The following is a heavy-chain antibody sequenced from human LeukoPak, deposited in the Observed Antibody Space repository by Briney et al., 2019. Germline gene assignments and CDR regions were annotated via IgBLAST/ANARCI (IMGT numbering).Heavy chain of an antibody. CDR1: GYSFTSYW. D-gene: IGHD1-26*01. CDR3: ARRRDLYSGSYYPFDY. Sequence: GESLKISCKGSGYSFTSYWIGWVRQMPGKGLEWMGIIYPGDSDTRYSPSFQGQVTISADKSVSTAYLQWSSLKASDTAMYYCARRRDLYSGSYYPFDYWGQGTLVTVSS. CDR2: IYPGDSDT. V-gene: IGHV5-51*01. J-gene: IGHJ4*02.